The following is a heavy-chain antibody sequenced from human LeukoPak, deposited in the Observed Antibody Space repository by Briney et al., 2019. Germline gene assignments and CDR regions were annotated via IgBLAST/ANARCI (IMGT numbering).Heavy chain of an antibody. Sequence: PGGSLRLSCVASGFTFGNYAMHWVRQAPGKGLEWVAVISYEGSSKYYADSVKGRFTISRDNSKNTLHLQMDSLRDEDTAVYYCASPKRGDAILPGHWGQGTLVTVSS. D-gene: IGHD3-10*01. CDR3: ASPKRGDAILPGH. CDR2: ISYEGSSK. J-gene: IGHJ4*02. CDR1: GFTFGNYA. V-gene: IGHV3-30*04.